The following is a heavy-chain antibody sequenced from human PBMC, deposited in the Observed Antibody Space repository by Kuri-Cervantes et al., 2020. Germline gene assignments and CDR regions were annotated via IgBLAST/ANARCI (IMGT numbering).Heavy chain of an antibody. V-gene: IGHV3-30-3*01. CDR2: ISYDGSNK. J-gene: IGHJ6*02. D-gene: IGHD2-15*01. CDR1: GFTFSSYA. Sequence: GESLKISCAASGFTFSSYAMHWVRQAPGKGLEWVAVISYDGSNKYYADSVKGRFTISRDNSKNTLYLQMNSLRAEDTAVYYCAKEGGRYYYYGMDVWGQGTTVTVSS. CDR3: AKEGGRYYYYGMDV.